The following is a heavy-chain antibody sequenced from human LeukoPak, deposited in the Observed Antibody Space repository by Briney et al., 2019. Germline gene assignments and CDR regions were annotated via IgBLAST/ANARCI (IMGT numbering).Heavy chain of an antibody. V-gene: IGHV1-2*06. CDR2: INPNSGGT. Sequence: ASVKVSCKASGYTFTGYYMHWVRQAPGQGLEWMGRINPNSGGTNYAQKFQGRVTMTRDTSISTAYMELRSLRSDDTAVYYCARFPYSGSYNFDYWGQGTLVTVSS. D-gene: IGHD1-26*01. CDR3: ARFPYSGSYNFDY. J-gene: IGHJ4*02. CDR1: GYTFTGYY.